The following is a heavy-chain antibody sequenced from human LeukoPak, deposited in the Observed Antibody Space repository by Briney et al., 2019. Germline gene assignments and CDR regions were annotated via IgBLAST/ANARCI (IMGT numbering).Heavy chain of an antibody. Sequence: PGRSLRLSCAASGFTFSSYVMHWVRQAPSKGLEWVAVIWSDGSNNYYADSVKGRFTISRDNSKNTLYLQMNTLRAEDTAVYYCARAPVAASYYFDYWGQGTLVTVSS. CDR2: IWSDGSNN. V-gene: IGHV3-33*01. CDR3: ARAPVAASYYFDY. J-gene: IGHJ4*02. D-gene: IGHD6-19*01. CDR1: GFTFSSYV.